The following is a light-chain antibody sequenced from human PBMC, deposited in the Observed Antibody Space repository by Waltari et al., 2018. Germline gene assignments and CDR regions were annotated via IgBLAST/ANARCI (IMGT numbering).Light chain of an antibody. CDR3: SSYTTTRVM. V-gene: IGLV2-14*03. CDR2: DVT. Sequence: QSALTQPASVSGSPGQSITISCSGTGSDVGGYNYVSWYQQHPGKAPKVIIYDVTNRPSGVSDRFSGSKSGNTASLTSSGLQAEDEADYYCSSYTTTRVMFGGGTKVTVL. CDR1: GSDVGGYNY. J-gene: IGLJ3*02.